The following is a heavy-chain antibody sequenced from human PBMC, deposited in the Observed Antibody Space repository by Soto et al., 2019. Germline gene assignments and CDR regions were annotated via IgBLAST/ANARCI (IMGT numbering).Heavy chain of an antibody. CDR3: ARQPYDSTGYYYGA. CDR1: GGSFSSSTYY. V-gene: IGHV4-39*01. D-gene: IGHD3-22*01. CDR2: MYSGGNT. J-gene: IGHJ5*02. Sequence: QLQLQESGPGLVKPSETLSLTCTVSGGSFSSSTYYWGWIRQPPGKGLEWIGSMYSGGNTYYNPSLKSRVTVSVDTSKNHFSLKVTSVTAADTAMYYCARQPYDSTGYYYGAWGPGTLVTVSS.